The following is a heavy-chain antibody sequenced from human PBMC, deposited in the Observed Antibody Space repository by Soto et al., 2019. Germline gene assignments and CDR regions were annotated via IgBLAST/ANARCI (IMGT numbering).Heavy chain of an antibody. CDR3: ARWGSYGSFDY. V-gene: IGHV1-69*13. CDR1: GYTFTSYY. CDR2: IIPIFDTA. D-gene: IGHD5-18*01. J-gene: IGHJ4*02. Sequence: SVKVSCQASGYTFTSYYMHWVRQAPGQGLEWMGGIIPIFDTANYAQKFQGRVTITADESTSTAYMELSSLRSEDTAVYYCARWGSYGSFDYWGQGTLVTVSS.